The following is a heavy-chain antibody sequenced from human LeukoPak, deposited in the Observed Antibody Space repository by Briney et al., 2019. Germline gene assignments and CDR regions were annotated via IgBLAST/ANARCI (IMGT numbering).Heavy chain of an antibody. D-gene: IGHD3-16*02. Sequence: HPGGSLRLSCAASGFTFSSYEMNWVRQAPGKGLEWVAVISYDGSNKYYADSVKGRFTISRDNSKNTLYLQMNSLRAEDTAVYYWAGGALRGSYLYYYNYMDVWGKGTTVPASS. CDR3: AGGALRGSYLYYYNYMDV. CDR2: ISYDGSNK. CDR1: GFTFSSYE. J-gene: IGHJ6*03. V-gene: IGHV3-30*04.